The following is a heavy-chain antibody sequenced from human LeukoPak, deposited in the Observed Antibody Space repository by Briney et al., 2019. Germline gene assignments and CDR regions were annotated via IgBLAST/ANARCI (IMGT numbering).Heavy chain of an antibody. CDR2: IKTKSEDGAR. D-gene: IGHD3-10*02. J-gene: IGHJ6*04. CDR3: AELGITMIGGV. Sequence: GGSLRLSCVVSGFTLSDAWMSWVRQAPGKGLEWVGRIKTKSEDGARDYAAPVKGRFTISRDNSKNTLYLQMNSLRAEDTAVYYCAELGITMIGGVWGKGTTVTISS. V-gene: IGHV3-15*01. CDR1: GFTLSDAW.